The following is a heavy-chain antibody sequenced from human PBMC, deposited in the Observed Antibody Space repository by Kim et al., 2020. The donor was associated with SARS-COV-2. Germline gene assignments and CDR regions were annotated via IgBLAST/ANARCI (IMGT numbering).Heavy chain of an antibody. CDR3: ARARITMVRGVTVPYGMDV. V-gene: IGHV3-13*01. CDR1: GFTFSSYD. D-gene: IGHD3-10*01. CDR2: IGTAGDT. J-gene: IGHJ6*02. Sequence: GGSLRLSCAASGFTFSSYDMHWVRQATGKGLEWVSAIGTAGDTYYPSSVKGRFTISRENAKNSLYLQMNSLRAGDTAVYYCARARITMVRGVTVPYGMDVWGQGTTVTVSS.